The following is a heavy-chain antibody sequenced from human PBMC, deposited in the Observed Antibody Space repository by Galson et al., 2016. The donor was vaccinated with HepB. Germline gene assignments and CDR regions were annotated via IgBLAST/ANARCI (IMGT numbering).Heavy chain of an antibody. V-gene: IGHV3-33*08. CDR3: ARGWDDFWSAGRFDP. CDR2: INHDGVKE. D-gene: IGHD3-3*01. Sequence: SLRLSCAASGFTFSSYGMHWVRQAPGEGLAWVADINHDGVKEDYADSVRGRFTISRENSKNTLYLQMNSLRAEDTAVYYCARGWDDFWSAGRFDPGGQGTLVTVSS. CDR1: GFTFSSYG. J-gene: IGHJ5*02.